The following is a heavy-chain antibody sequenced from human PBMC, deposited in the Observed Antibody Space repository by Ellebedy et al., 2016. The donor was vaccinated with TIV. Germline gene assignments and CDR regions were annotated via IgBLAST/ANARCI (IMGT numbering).Heavy chain of an antibody. CDR2: VSNTYDI. V-gene: IGHV3-48*01. CDR3: ARDHNWGFDY. CDR1: GFTFSNYS. Sequence: GESLKISCAASGFTFSNYSMNWVRQAPGKGLEWVSYVSNTYDIYYADSVKGRFTISRDNAKNSLYLQMNSLKAEDTAVYYCARDHNWGFDYWGQGTLVTVSS. J-gene: IGHJ4*02. D-gene: IGHD7-27*01.